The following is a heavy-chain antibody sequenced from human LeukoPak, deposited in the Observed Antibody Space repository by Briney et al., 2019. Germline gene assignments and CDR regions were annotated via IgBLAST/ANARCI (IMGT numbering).Heavy chain of an antibody. CDR1: GFTFSSYG. V-gene: IGHV3-23*01. CDR3: AKDPAASGYGLCDY. J-gene: IGHJ4*02. CDR2: ISGSGGST. Sequence: GGSLRLSCAASGFTFSSYGMHWVRQAPGKGLEWVSAISGSGGSTYYADSVKGRFTISRDNSKNTLYLQMNSLRAEDTAVYYCAKDPAASGYGLCDYWGQGTLVTVSS. D-gene: IGHD5-12*01.